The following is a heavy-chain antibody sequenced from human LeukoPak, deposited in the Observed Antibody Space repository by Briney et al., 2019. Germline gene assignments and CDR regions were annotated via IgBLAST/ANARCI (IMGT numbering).Heavy chain of an antibody. D-gene: IGHD1-1*01. CDR3: VREGLERRTNFDY. V-gene: IGHV3-64D*06. Sequence: GGSLRLTCSASGFTFTSHVMHWVRQAPGKGLQYVSGISMNVQTTYYAGSVKGRFTISRDSSKNTVYLQMNSLTAEDTAVYYCVREGLERRTNFDYWGQGTLVSVSS. J-gene: IGHJ4*02. CDR1: GFTFTSHV. CDR2: ISMNVQTT.